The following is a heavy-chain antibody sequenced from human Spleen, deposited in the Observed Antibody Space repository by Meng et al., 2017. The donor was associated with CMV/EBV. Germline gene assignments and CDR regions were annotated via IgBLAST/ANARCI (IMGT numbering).Heavy chain of an antibody. Sequence: VGPLSLSCAVSGINLSSYWLTWVRQAPGKGLEWVANRKQDESEKYDVDSVKGRFTISKDNAKNSLFLQMNSLRVEDTAVYYCARGGYSSSLFWIDWGQGALVTVSS. D-gene: IGHD3-3*01. CDR1: GINLSSYW. J-gene: IGHJ4*02. CDR3: ARGGYSSSLFWID. CDR2: RKQDESEK. V-gene: IGHV3-7*01.